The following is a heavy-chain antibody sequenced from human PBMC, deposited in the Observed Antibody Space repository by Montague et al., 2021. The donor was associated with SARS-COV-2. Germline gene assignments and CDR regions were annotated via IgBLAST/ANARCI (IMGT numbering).Heavy chain of an antibody. V-gene: IGHV4-59*08. D-gene: IGHD2-2*01. J-gene: IGHJ3*02. CDR3: ARLSHKMPEAAYDI. CDR1: GGSISSYY. Sequence: SETLSLTCTVSGGSISSYYWSWIRQPPGKGLEWIGNIYYSGSTNXXPSLKSRVTISVDTSKNQFSLELSSATAADTAVYYCARLSHKMPEAAYDIWGQGTMVTVSS. CDR2: IYYSGST.